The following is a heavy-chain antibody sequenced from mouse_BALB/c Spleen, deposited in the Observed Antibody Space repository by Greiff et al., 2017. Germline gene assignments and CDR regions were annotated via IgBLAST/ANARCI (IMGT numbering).Heavy chain of an antibody. Sequence: EVKLMESGPGLVKPSQSLSLTCTVTGYSITSDYAWNWIRQFPGNKLEWMGYISYSGSTSYNPSLKSRISITRDTSKNQFFLQLNSVTTEDTATYYCADYYGSSYPWFAYWGQGTLVTVSA. CDR3: ADYYGSSYPWFAY. J-gene: IGHJ3*01. D-gene: IGHD1-1*01. CDR1: GYSITSDYA. CDR2: ISYSGST. V-gene: IGHV3-2*02.